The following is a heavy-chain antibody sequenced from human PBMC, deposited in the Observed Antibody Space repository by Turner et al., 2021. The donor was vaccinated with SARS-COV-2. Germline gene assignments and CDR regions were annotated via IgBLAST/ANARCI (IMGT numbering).Heavy chain of an antibody. J-gene: IGHJ5*02. V-gene: IGHV3-9*01. CDR1: GSSFGDYA. CDR3: AKDILRALDIVVVGWFDP. CDR2: ISWNSGSI. Sequence: EVQLVESGGGLVPPGRSLKLPCAAVGSSFGDYAMHWVRQAPGNGLEWVSGISWNSGSIGYADCVKGRFTISRDNAKNSLYLQMNSLRAEDTALYYCAKDILRALDIVVVGWFDPWGQGTLVTVSS. D-gene: IGHD2-2*03.